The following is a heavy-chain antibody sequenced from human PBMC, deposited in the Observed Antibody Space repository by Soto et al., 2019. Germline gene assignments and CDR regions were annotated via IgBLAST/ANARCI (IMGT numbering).Heavy chain of an antibody. V-gene: IGHV4-30-2*01. J-gene: IGHJ6*02. CDR1: GGSINGGSYS. Sequence: QLQLQESGPGLVKPSQTLSLTCVVSGGSINGGSYSWSWIRQAPGKGLEWIGYMYHTGRTYYNASLSGLATISVDRSKNHFFLNVTSVTAADTAVYYCARVTPATRYYAMDFWGQGTTVTVSS. D-gene: IGHD2-15*01. CDR2: MYHTGRT. CDR3: ARVTPATRYYAMDF.